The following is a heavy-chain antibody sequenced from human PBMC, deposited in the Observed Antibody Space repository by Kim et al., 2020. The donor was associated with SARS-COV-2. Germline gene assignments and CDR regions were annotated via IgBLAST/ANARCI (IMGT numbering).Heavy chain of an antibody. CDR1: GFTFSSYG. D-gene: IGHD3-22*01. CDR3: AKAARYDSSGYYYVPRYDAFDI. V-gene: IGHV3-30*18. J-gene: IGHJ3*02. Sequence: GGSLRLSCAASGFTFSSYGMHWVRQAPGKGLEWVAVISYDGSNKYYADSVKGRFTISRDNSKNTLYLQMNSLRAEDTAVYYCAKAARYDSSGYYYVPRYDAFDIWGQGTMVTVSS. CDR2: ISYDGSNK.